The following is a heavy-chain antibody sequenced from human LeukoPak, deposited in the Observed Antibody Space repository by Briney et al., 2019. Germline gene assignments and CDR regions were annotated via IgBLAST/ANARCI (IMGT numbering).Heavy chain of an antibody. CDR1: GGSISSYY. D-gene: IGHD6-19*01. CDR2: IYYSGST. CDR3: ARGSGWYFY. V-gene: IGHV4-59*01. Sequence: SETLSLTCTVSGGSISSYYWSWIRQPPGKGLEYIEYIYYSGSTNYNPSLKSRVTISVDTSKNQCSLKLSSVTAADTAVYYCARGSGWYFYWGQGTLVTVSS. J-gene: IGHJ4*02.